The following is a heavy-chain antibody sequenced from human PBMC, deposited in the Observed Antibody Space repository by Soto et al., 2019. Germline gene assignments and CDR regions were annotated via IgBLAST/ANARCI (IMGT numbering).Heavy chain of an antibody. D-gene: IGHD2-21*02. V-gene: IGHV3-21*01. CDR2: ISSSSSYI. Sequence: VGSLRLSCAASGFTFSSYSMNWVRQAPGKGLEWVSSISSSSSYIYYADSVRGRFTISRDNAKNSLYLQMNSLRAEDTAVYYCAREGDLYYYGMDVWGQGTTVTVSS. J-gene: IGHJ6*02. CDR3: AREGDLYYYGMDV. CDR1: GFTFSSYS.